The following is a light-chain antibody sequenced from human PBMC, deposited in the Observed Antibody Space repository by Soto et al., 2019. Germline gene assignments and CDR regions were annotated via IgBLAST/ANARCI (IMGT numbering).Light chain of an antibody. CDR1: QSISAW. Sequence: DIQMTQSPSTLSATAGDRVTTTCRASQSISAWLAWYQQKPGKAPKLLIYDASNLESGVPSRFSGSGSGTEFTLTISNLQPDDFATYYCQQYNSYPYTFXQGTKVDIK. CDR3: QQYNSYPYT. J-gene: IGKJ2*01. V-gene: IGKV1-5*01. CDR2: DAS.